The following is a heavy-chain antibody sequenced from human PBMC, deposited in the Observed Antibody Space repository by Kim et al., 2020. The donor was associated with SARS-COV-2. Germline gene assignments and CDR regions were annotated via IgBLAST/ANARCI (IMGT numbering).Heavy chain of an antibody. CDR1: GGSISSYY. J-gene: IGHJ3*02. V-gene: IGHV4-59*01. CDR2: IYDSGST. CDR3: ARDGGDADAFDI. Sequence: SETLSLTCTVSGGSISSYYWSWIRQPPGKGLEWIGYIYDSGSTNYNPSLKSRVTMSVDTSKNQFSLKLGSVTAADTAVYYCARDGGDADAFDIWGQGTMVTVSS. D-gene: IGHD2-21*02.